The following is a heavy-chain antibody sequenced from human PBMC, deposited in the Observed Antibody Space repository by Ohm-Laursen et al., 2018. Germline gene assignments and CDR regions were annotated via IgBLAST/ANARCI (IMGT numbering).Heavy chain of an antibody. V-gene: IGHV1-2*02. CDR2: INPNSGGT. J-gene: IGHJ6*02. CDR3: AREDPYSNYYYGMDV. D-gene: IGHD4-11*01. Sequence: ASVKVSCNASGYTFTGYYMHWVRQAPGQGLEWMGWINPNSGGTNYAQKFQGRVTMTRDTSISTAYMVLSRLRSDDTAVYYCAREDPYSNYYYGMDVWGQGTTVTVSS. CDR1: GYTFTGYY.